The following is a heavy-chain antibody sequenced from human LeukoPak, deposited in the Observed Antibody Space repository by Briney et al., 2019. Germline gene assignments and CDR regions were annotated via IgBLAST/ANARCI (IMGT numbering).Heavy chain of an antibody. CDR3: VYFPGAEYLQH. D-gene: IGHD2/OR15-2a*01. J-gene: IGHJ1*01. Sequence: QPGGSLRLSCAASGFTFSSYAMSWVRQAPGKGLEWVSAISGSGGSTYYADSVKGRFTISRDNSKNTLYLQMNSLRAEDTAVYYCVYFPGAEYLQHWGQGTLVTVSS. CDR2: ISGSGGST. V-gene: IGHV3-23*01. CDR1: GFTFSSYA.